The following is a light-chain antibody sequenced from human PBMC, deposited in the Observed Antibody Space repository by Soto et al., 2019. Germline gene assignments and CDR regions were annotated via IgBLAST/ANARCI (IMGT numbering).Light chain of an antibody. J-gene: IGLJ2*01. Sequence: QSVLTQPPSASGTPGQRVTISCSGSSCNIGSNTVNWYQQLPGTAPKLLIYSNNQRPSGVPDRFSGSKSGTSASLAIIGLQSEDEADYYCAAWDDSLNGPVFGGGTKLTVL. CDR2: SNN. V-gene: IGLV1-44*01. CDR1: SCNIGSNT. CDR3: AAWDDSLNGPV.